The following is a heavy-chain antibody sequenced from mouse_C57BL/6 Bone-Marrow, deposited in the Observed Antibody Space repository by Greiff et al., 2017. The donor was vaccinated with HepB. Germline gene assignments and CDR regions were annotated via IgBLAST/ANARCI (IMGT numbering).Heavy chain of an antibody. Sequence: EVQLQQSGAELVRPGASVKLSCTASGFNFKDYYMHWVKQRPEQGLEWIGWIDPENGDTEYASKFQGKATITADTSSNTAYRQLSSLTSEDTAVYYCTTPGVAPDGYFDVWGTGTRVTVTA. CDR1: GFNFKDYY. CDR2: IDPENGDT. J-gene: IGHJ1*03. CDR3: TTPGVAPDGYFDV. D-gene: IGHD1-1*01. V-gene: IGHV14-4*01.